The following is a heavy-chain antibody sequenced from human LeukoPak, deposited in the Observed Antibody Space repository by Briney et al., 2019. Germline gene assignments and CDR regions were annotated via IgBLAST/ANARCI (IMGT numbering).Heavy chain of an antibody. Sequence: SETLSLTCAVYGGSFSGYYWTWIRQPPGKGLEWIGEINQSGSTNYNPSLKSRVTISVDTSKNQFSLKLSSVTAADTAVYYCAGGYCSSTSCYIGGGGYYYYGMDVWGQGTTVTVSS. CDR1: GGSFSGYY. CDR2: INQSGST. D-gene: IGHD2-2*02. J-gene: IGHJ6*02. CDR3: AGGYCSSTSCYIGGGGYYYYGMDV. V-gene: IGHV4-34*01.